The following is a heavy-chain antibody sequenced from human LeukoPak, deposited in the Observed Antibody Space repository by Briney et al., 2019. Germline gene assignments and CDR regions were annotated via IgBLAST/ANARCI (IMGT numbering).Heavy chain of an antibody. J-gene: IGHJ5*02. CDR2: IYTSGST. V-gene: IGHV4-4*09. CDR3: ARPEVPGYWFDP. CDR1: GGSISSYY. Sequence: SETLSLTCTVSGGSISSYYWSWIRQPPGKGLEWIGYIYTSGSTNYNPSLKSRVTLPVDTSKNQFSLKLSSVTAADTAVYYCARPEVPGYWFDPWGQGTLVTVSS.